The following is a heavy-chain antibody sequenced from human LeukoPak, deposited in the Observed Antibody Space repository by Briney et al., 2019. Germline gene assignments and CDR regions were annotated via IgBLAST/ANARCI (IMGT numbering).Heavy chain of an antibody. CDR3: VRLRYTYGKNFDC. Sequence: GGSLRLSCAASGFTFKGYWMSWVRQAPGKGLEWVANIQQDGSEKKYVDSVKGRVTISRDNAKNSLYLQMDSLRAEDTAVYYCVRLRYTYGKNFDCWGQGTLVTVSS. D-gene: IGHD5-18*01. CDR2: IQQDGSEK. V-gene: IGHV3-7*01. CDR1: GFTFKGYW. J-gene: IGHJ4*02.